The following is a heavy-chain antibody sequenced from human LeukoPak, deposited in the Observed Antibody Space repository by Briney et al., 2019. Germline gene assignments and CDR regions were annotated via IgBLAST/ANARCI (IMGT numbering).Heavy chain of an antibody. CDR1: GFTFSRYA. V-gene: IGHV3-64*04. D-gene: IGHD3-10*01. Sequence: PGGSLRLSCSASGFTFSRYAMHWVRQAPGKGLEYVSAISSNGGSTYYADSVKGRFTISRDDSKNTLYLQMNSLRAEDTAVYYCVKDRAGTYFDYWGQGTLVTVSS. CDR3: VKDRAGTYFDY. CDR2: ISSNGGST. J-gene: IGHJ4*02.